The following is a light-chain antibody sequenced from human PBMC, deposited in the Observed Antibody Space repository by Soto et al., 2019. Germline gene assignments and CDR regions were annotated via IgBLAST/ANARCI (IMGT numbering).Light chain of an antibody. CDR2: STN. CDR1: SGSVSTSYY. V-gene: IGLV8-61*01. J-gene: IGLJ3*02. CDR3: VPYMGGGISV. Sequence: QTVVTQEPSFSVSPGGTVTLTCALTSGSVSTSYYPSWYQQTPGQAPRTLIYSTNTRSSGVPDRFSGSILGNKAALTITGAQAEDECDYYCVPYMGGGISVFGGGTKLTVL.